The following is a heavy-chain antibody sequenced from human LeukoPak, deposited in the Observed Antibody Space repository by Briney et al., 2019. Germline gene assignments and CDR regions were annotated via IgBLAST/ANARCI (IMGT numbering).Heavy chain of an antibody. CDR3: ARASNYYGSGSCDY. Sequence: PSETLSLTCAVYGGSFSGYYWSWIRQPPGKGLEWIGEINHSGSTNYNPSLKSRVTISVDTSKNQFSLKLSSVTAADTAVYYCARASNYYGSGSCDYWGQGTLVTVSS. J-gene: IGHJ4*02. D-gene: IGHD3-10*01. V-gene: IGHV4-34*01. CDR2: INHSGST. CDR1: GGSFSGYY.